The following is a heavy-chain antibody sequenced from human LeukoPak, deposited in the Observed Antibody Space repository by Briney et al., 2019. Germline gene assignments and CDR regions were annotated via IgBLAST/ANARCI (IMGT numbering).Heavy chain of an antibody. D-gene: IGHD5-12*01. J-gene: IGHJ4*02. CDR3: ARLVATSRDY. Sequence: SETLSLTCTVSGDSISSSSYYWGWIRQPPGKGLEWIGSIYYSGSTYYNPSLKSRVTISVDTSKNQFSLKLSSVTAADTAVYYCARLVATSRDYWGQGTLVTVSS. CDR1: GDSISSSSYY. CDR2: IYYSGST. V-gene: IGHV4-39*01.